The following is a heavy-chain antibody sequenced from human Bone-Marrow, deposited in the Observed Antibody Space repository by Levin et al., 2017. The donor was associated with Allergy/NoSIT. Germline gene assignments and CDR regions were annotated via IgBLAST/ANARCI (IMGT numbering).Heavy chain of an antibody. CDR1: GFTLNNAW. D-gene: IGHD2-8*01. Sequence: GESLKISCAVSGFTLNNAWINWVRQAPGKGLEWVGRFKGKTDGGTTDYAAPVKGRFTISRDDSKNMLYLQMNSLKTEDTAVYYCSTVRYCTSGVCYARYYYYYGMDVWGQGTTVTVSS. CDR2: FKGKTDGGTT. CDR3: STVRYCTSGVCYARYYYYYGMDV. V-gene: IGHV3-15*07. J-gene: IGHJ6*02.